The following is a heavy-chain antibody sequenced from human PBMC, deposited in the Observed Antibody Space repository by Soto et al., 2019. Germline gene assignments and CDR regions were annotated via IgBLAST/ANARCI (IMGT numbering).Heavy chain of an antibody. CDR2: IYYLGST. CDR3: ARDGYDGSGSPYPAY. D-gene: IGHD3-10*01. J-gene: IGHJ4*02. Sequence: SETLSLTCSVSGGSMGEYFWSWIRQSPGKGLEWIGYIYYLGSTDYNPSLKSRVTISVDTSKRQFSLRLTSVTAADTAVYYCARDGYDGSGSPYPAYWGPGTQVTVSS. CDR1: GGSMGEYF. V-gene: IGHV4-59*01.